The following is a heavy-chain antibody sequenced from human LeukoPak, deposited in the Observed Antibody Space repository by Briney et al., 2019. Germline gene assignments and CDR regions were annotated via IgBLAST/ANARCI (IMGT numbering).Heavy chain of an antibody. D-gene: IGHD4-17*01. CDR2: IHYSGST. V-gene: IGHV4-61*01. J-gene: IGHJ4*02. Sequence: PSETLSLTCTVSGGSVSSGSYYWSWIRQPPGKGLEWIGNIHYSGSTKYNPSLKSRVTMSVDTSKNQFSLKLSSVTAADTAVYYCARGGYGVPFDYWGQGTLVTVSS. CDR3: ARGGYGVPFDY. CDR1: GGSVSSGSYY.